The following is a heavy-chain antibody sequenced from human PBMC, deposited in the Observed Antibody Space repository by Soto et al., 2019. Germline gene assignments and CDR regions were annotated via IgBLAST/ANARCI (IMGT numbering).Heavy chain of an antibody. CDR2: IYYSGST. J-gene: IGHJ4*02. D-gene: IGHD3-10*01. CDR1: GGSITSGGYC. Sequence: QVQLQESGPGLVKPSQTLSLTCIVSGGSITSGGYCWTWIQQHPVKGLEWMGHIYYSGSTSYNPSLKSRVTISIDTSKNQFSLKLTSVTAADTAVYYCARDGDYFGSGSPPLLSKWGQGTLVTVSS. CDR3: ARDGDYFGSGSPPLLSK. V-gene: IGHV4-31*03.